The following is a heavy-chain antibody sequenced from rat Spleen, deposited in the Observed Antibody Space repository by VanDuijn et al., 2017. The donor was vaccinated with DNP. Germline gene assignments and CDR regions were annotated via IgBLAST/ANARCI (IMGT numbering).Heavy chain of an antibody. CDR1: GFIFSDYS. CDR2: ISPDGHIT. J-gene: IGHJ2*01. V-gene: IGHV5-20*01. CDR3: TKDAFDY. Sequence: EVQLVDSGGGLVQPGRSLKLSCAASGFIFSDYSMAWVLQAPTKGLEWVASISPDGHITYYQDSIKGRFTISRDNGKSTLYLQMESLRSEDTATYYCTKDAFDYWGQGVMVTVSS.